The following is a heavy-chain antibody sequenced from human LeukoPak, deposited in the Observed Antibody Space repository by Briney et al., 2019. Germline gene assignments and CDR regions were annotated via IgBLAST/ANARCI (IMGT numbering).Heavy chain of an antibody. Sequence: HPGGSLRLSCAASGFTFSSYAMHWVRQAPGKGLEWVSYISSSGSTIYYADSVKGRFTISRDNAKNSLYLQMNSLRAEDTAVYYCARVNRASPSIFGVVIIYPDYYYGMDVWGQGTTVTVSS. CDR1: GFTFSSYA. D-gene: IGHD3-3*01. CDR3: ARVNRASPSIFGVVIIYPDYYYGMDV. J-gene: IGHJ6*02. CDR2: ISSSGSTI. V-gene: IGHV3-48*04.